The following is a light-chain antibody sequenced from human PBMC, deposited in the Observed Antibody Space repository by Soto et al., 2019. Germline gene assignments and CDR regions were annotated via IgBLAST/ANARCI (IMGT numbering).Light chain of an antibody. CDR1: SSDVGGYNY. J-gene: IGLJ1*01. V-gene: IGLV2-14*01. CDR2: DVS. Sequence: QSALPQPASVSGSPGQSITISCTGNSSDVGGYNYVSWYQQHPGKAPKLMIYDVSNRPSGVSNRFSGSKSGNTASLTISGLQAEDEADYYCSSYTSSSTPYVFGTGTRSPS. CDR3: SSYTSSSTPYV.